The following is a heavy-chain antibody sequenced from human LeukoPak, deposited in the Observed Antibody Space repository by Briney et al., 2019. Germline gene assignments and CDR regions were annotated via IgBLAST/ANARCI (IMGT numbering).Heavy chain of an antibody. Sequence: GGSLRLSCAAYGFTFSSYAMSWVRQAPGKGLEWVSAISASGGSTYYADSVKGRFTISRDNSKNTLYLQMNSLRAEDTAVYYCAKDESSGSPYYFDYWGQGTLVTVSS. D-gene: IGHD3-22*01. CDR3: AKDESSGSPYYFDY. J-gene: IGHJ4*02. CDR2: ISASGGST. CDR1: GFTFSSYA. V-gene: IGHV3-23*01.